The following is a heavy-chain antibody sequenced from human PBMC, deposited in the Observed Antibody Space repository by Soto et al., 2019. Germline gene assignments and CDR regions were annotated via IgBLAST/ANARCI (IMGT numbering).Heavy chain of an antibody. CDR2: IYHSGST. V-gene: IGHV4-30-2*01. Sequence: QLQLQESGSGLVKPSQTLSLTCAVSGGSISSGGYSWSWIRQPPGKGLEWIGYIYHSGSTYYNPSLKSRVTISVDRSKNQFSLKLSSVTAADTAVYYCARVGGYCSGGSCYSFGWFDPWGQGTLVTVSS. J-gene: IGHJ5*02. D-gene: IGHD2-15*01. CDR3: ARVGGYCSGGSCYSFGWFDP. CDR1: GGSISSGGYS.